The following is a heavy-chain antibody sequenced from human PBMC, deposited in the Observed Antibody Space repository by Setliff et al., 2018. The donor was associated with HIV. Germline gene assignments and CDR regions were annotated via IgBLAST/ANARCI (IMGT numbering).Heavy chain of an antibody. CDR3: ARGRGYSYGYNAFDI. J-gene: IGHJ3*02. V-gene: IGHV3-74*01. Sequence: GGSLRLSCAASGFTFSDYWMHWVRPAPGKGLVWVSRIKSDGSYASYADSVKGRFTISRDNAKNSLYLQMNSLRAEDTAVYYCARGRGYSYGYNAFDIWGLGTMVTVSS. D-gene: IGHD5-18*01. CDR1: GFTFSDYW. CDR2: IKSDGSYA.